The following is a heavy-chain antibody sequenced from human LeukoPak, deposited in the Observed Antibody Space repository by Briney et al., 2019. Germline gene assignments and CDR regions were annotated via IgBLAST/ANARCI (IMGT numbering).Heavy chain of an antibody. Sequence: GGSLRLSCAASGFTFSSYAMHWVRQAPGKGLEWVAAISYGGSNKYDADAVKGRFTISRDNPKNQLYLQMNSLGAEDTAVYYCAKGVRGVIAYYFDYRGPGALVPVSS. CDR3: AKGVRGVIAYYFDY. CDR1: GFTFSSYA. D-gene: IGHD3-10*01. J-gene: IGHJ4*02. CDR2: ISYGGSNK. V-gene: IGHV3-30*01.